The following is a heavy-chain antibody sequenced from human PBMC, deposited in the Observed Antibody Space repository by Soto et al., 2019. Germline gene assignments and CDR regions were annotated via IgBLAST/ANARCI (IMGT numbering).Heavy chain of an antibody. CDR2: ISYDGSNK. CDR1: GFTFSSYA. V-gene: IGHV3-30-3*01. J-gene: IGHJ3*02. D-gene: IGHD3-3*01. Sequence: HPGGSLRLSCAASGFTFSSYAMHWVRQAPGKGLEWVAVISYDGSNKYYADSVKGRFTISRDNSKNTLYLQMNSLRAEDTAVYYCAREGAYYDFWSGYSGAFDIWGQGTMVTVSS. CDR3: AREGAYYDFWSGYSGAFDI.